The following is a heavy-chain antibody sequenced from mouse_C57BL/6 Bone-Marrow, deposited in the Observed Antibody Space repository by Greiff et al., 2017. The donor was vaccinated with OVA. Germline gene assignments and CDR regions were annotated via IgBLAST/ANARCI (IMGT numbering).Heavy chain of an antibody. CDR1: GYTFTSYW. J-gene: IGHJ4*01. Sequence: QVQLQQPGAELVKPGASVKLSCKASGYTFTSYWMHWVKQRPGQGLEWIGMIHPNSGSTNYNEKFKSKATLTVDKSSSTAYMQLSSLTSEDSAVYYCARGSLITTVVATRDYYAMDDWGQGTSVTVSS. CDR2: IHPNSGST. D-gene: IGHD1-1*01. CDR3: ARGSLITTVVATRDYYAMDD. V-gene: IGHV1-64*01.